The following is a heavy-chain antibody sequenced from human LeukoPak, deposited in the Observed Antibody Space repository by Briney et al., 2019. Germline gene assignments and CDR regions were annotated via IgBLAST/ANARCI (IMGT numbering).Heavy chain of an antibody. CDR2: IYYSGST. V-gene: IGHV4-39*07. Sequence: PSETLSLTCTVSGGSISSSSYYWGWIRQPPGKGLEWIGSIYYSGSTYYNPSLKSRVTISVDRSKNQFSLKLSSVTAADTAVYYCARGAPPVTTLRMERVVQFDPWGQGTLVTVSS. J-gene: IGHJ5*02. CDR1: GGSISSSSYY. CDR3: ARGAPPVTTLRMERVVQFDP. D-gene: IGHD4-11*01.